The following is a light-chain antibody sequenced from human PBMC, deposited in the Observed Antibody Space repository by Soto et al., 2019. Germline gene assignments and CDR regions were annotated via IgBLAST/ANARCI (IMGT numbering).Light chain of an antibody. J-gene: IGLJ1*01. V-gene: IGLV2-14*01. CDR3: SSYTSSSTPQFV. CDR2: DVS. CDR1: SSDVGGYNY. Sequence: QSVLTQPASVSGSPGQSITISCTGTSSDVGGYNYVSWYQQHPGKAPKLMIYDVSNRPSGVSNRFSGSKSGNTASLTISGLQAEDEADYYCSSYTSSSTPQFVSGPGTKVTVL.